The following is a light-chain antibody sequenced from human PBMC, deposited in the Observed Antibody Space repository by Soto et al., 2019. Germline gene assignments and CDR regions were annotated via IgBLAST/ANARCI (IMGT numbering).Light chain of an antibody. V-gene: IGKV1-5*01. CDR2: DAS. CDR1: QSISSW. J-gene: IGKJ1*01. CDR3: QQYNSYPWT. Sequence: DIQMTQSPSTLSASVGDRVTITCRASQSISSWLSWYQQKPGKAPKLLIYDASSLERGVPSRFSGSGSGTEVTLTISSLQPDDCATYYCQQYNSYPWTVGQGTKVEIK.